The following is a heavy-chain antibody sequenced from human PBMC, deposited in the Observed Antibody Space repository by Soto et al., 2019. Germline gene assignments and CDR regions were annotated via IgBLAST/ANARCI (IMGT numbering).Heavy chain of an antibody. V-gene: IGHV1-69*06. CDR2: IIPIFDSP. Sequence: SVKVSCKASGGSFSTYAFSWVRQAPGHGLEWMGGIIPIFDSPYYAQNFQGRVTIAADRSTSTVYMELSSLTPEDTAVYYCARGAECRGYCLKKFTWLHPWGQGTLVTVSS. J-gene: IGHJ5*02. CDR1: GGSFSTYA. D-gene: IGHD2-15*01. CDR3: ARGAECRGYCLKKFTWLHP.